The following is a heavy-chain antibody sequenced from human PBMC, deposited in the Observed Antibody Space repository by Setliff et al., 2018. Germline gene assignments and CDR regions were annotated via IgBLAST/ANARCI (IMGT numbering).Heavy chain of an antibody. CDR3: ARTTGSTHNWLDP. Sequence: PSETLSLTCTVSGVSIRSCYWSWIRQPPGKGLEWIGYIFYSGSSNYNPSLQSRVSISVDTSKNQFSLKVSSVTAADTAVYYCARTTGSTHNWLDPWGPGTLVTVSS. V-gene: IGHV4-59*08. D-gene: IGHD1-1*01. CDR1: GVSIRSCY. J-gene: IGHJ5*02. CDR2: IFYSGSS.